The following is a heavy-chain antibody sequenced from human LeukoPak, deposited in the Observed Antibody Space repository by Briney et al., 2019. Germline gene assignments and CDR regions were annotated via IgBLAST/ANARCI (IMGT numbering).Heavy chain of an antibody. CDR2: ISGSGSST. V-gene: IGHV3-23*01. CDR1: GFTFSSYA. Sequence: PGGSLRLSCAASGFTFSSYAMSWVRQAPGKGLEWVSPISGSGSSTYYADSVKGRFTISRDSSKNTLYLQMNSLRAEDTAEYYCAKGVAVASPYYFDYWGQGTLVTVSS. J-gene: IGHJ4*02. CDR3: AKGVAVASPYYFDY. D-gene: IGHD6-19*01.